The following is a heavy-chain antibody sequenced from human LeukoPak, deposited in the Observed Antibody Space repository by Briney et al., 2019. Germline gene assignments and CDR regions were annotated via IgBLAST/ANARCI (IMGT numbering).Heavy chain of an antibody. Sequence: GRSLRLSCAASGFTFSSYAMHWVRQAPGMGLVWVSQINPDGTDTLYADSVKGRFTISRDNAKNTLYLQMNSLRAEDTAVYYCAKGSNFAFDNWGQGILVTVSS. CDR1: GFTFSSYA. CDR2: INPDGTDT. V-gene: IGHV3-74*01. J-gene: IGHJ4*02. D-gene: IGHD1-1*01. CDR3: AKGSNFAFDN.